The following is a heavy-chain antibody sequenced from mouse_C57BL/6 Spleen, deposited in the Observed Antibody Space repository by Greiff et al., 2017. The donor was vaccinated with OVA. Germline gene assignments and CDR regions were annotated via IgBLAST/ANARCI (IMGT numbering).Heavy chain of an antibody. CDR1: GYTFTDYY. J-gene: IGHJ2*01. CDR3: ARRVYGSSPLDY. D-gene: IGHD1-1*01. Sequence: VQLQQSGPELVKPGASVKISCKASGYTFTDYYMNWVKQSHGKSLEWIGDINPNNGGTSYNQKFKGKATLTVDKSSSTAYMELRSLTSEDSAVYYCARRVYGSSPLDYWGQGTTLTVSS. CDR2: INPNNGGT. V-gene: IGHV1-26*01.